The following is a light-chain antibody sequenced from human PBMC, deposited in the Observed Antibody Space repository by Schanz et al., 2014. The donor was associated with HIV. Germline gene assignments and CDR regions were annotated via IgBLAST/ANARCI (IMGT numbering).Light chain of an antibody. Sequence: QSVLTQPASVSGSLGQSITISCTGTSGDVGRYDYVSWYQQHPGKAPKLIIFDVDNRPSGVPNRFSGSKSGNTASLTISGLQAEDEADYYCSSYTTSSTVVFGGGTQPTVL. J-gene: IGLJ2*01. CDR2: DVD. CDR3: SSYTTSSTVV. V-gene: IGLV2-14*03. CDR1: SGDVGRYDY.